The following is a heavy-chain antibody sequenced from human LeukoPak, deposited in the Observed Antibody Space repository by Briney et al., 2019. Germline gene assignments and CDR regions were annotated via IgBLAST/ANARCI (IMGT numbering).Heavy chain of an antibody. Sequence: SETLSLTCTVSGGSISSSSYYWGWIRQPPGKGLEWVGTIYYSGSTYYNPSLKSRVTISVDTSKNQFSLKLSSVTAADTAVYYCARQGSGNYLSPVNYWGQGTLVTVSS. CDR2: IYYSGST. CDR1: GGSISSSSYY. J-gene: IGHJ4*02. V-gene: IGHV4-39*01. CDR3: ARQGSGNYLSPVNY. D-gene: IGHD1-26*01.